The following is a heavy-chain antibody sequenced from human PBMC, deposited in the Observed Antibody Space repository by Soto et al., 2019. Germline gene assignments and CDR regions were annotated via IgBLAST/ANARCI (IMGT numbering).Heavy chain of an antibody. CDR1: GYSIRSSSW. J-gene: IGHJ3*02. V-gene: IGHV4-28*03. CDR3: ARDLGGYDAFDI. Sequence: PSETLSLTCDVSGYSIRSSSWWGWIRQPPGKGLEWIGCVDHSGSTYYNPSLKSRVTISVDRSKNQFSLKLSSVTAADTAVYYCARDLGGYDAFDIWGQGTMVTVSS. CDR2: VDHSGST. D-gene: IGHD3-16*01.